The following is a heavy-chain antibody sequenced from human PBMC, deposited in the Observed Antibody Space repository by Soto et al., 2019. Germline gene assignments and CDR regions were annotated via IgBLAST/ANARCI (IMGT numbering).Heavy chain of an antibody. V-gene: IGHV4-59*02. CDR3: ARVFPSYCGGDCSSFDS. Sequence: PSETLSLTCTVSGGSVNSYYWSWIRQPPGKGLEWIGYIFYSGSTKSNPSLKSRVTMSVDMSKNQFSLSLSSVTAADTAVYYCARVFPSYCGGDCSSFDSGGQGPRVTSPQ. CDR1: GGSVNSYY. CDR2: IFYSGST. D-gene: IGHD2-21*02. J-gene: IGHJ4*02.